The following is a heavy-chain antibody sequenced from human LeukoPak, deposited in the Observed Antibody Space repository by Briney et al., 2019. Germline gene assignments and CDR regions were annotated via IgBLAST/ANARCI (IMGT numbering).Heavy chain of an antibody. CDR1: GFTFSNYE. Sequence: GGSLRLSCAASGFTFSNYEMNWVRQAPGKGLEWLSYISGNGNTIYYADSVKGRSTISRDNAKNSLYLQMNSLRAEDTAVYYCARGSLVHYYGSGSYRIRAGFDSWGQGTLVTVSS. V-gene: IGHV3-48*03. D-gene: IGHD3-10*01. CDR3: ARGSLVHYYGSGSYRIRAGFDS. CDR2: ISGNGNTI. J-gene: IGHJ4*02.